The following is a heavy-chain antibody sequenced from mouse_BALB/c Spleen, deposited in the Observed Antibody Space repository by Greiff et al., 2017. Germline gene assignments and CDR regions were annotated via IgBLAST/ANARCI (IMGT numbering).Heavy chain of an antibody. CDR1: GFTFNTYA. V-gene: IGHV10-3*03. CDR3: VRESDYYAMDY. Sequence: EVQLVESGGGLVQPKGSLKLSCAASGFTFNTYAMHWVCQAPGKGLEWVARIRSKSNNYATYYADSVKDRFTISRDDSQSMLYLQMNNLKTEDTAMYYCVRESDYYAMDYWGQGTSVTVSS. CDR2: IRSKSNNYAT. D-gene: IGHD1-3*01. J-gene: IGHJ4*01.